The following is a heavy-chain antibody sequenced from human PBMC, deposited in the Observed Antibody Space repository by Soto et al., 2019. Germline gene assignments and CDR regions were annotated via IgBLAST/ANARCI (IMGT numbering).Heavy chain of an antibody. CDR2: ITNSGDRA. J-gene: IGHJ5*02. D-gene: IGHD3-10*02. CDR1: GFTFRDYP. V-gene: IGHV3-23*01. CDR3: SRGGVDRRVHS. Sequence: GGSLRLSCAASGFTFRDYPMTWVRQAPGQGLEYVSSITNSGDRAFYVDSVKGRFTISRDNSKNTLYLQMNSLRVEDTAIYYCSRGGVDRRVHSCGRGTLVT.